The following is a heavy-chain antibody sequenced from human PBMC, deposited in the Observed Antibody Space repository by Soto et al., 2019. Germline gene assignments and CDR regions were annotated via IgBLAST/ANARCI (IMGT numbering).Heavy chain of an antibody. V-gene: IGHV1-18*01. Sequence: ASVKVSCKASGYTFTSYGISWVRQAPGQGLEWMGWISAYNGNTNYAQKLQGRVTMTTDTSTSTAYMELRSLRSDDTAMYYCARDPSESGNSYDAFDIWGQGTMVTVSS. CDR1: GYTFTSYG. J-gene: IGHJ3*02. CDR2: ISAYNGNT. CDR3: ARDPSESGNSYDAFDI. D-gene: IGHD2-15*01.